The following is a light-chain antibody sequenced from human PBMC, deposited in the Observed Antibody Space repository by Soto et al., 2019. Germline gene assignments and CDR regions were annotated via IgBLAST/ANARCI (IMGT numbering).Light chain of an antibody. Sequence: QSALTQPASVSGSPGQSITISCTGTSSDVGGYKYVSWYQQHPGKAPKLMIYEVSNRPSGVSNRFSGSKSGNTASLTVSALQAEDEADYYCSSYTDRKNLVFGTGTKLTVL. J-gene: IGLJ1*01. V-gene: IGLV2-14*01. CDR3: SSYTDRKNLV. CDR2: EVS. CDR1: SSDVGGYKY.